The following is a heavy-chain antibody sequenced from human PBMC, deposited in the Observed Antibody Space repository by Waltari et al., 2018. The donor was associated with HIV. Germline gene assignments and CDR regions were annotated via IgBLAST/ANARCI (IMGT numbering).Heavy chain of an antibody. Sequence: EVQLVESGAGSVQPGASLRLSCAASGSTFTTSRAHWVRPAPGKGLVWVSRINPDWTDTRYADSVKGRFTISRDNAKNTVYLQVNSLRGEDTSVYYCARGKDCGGGTCDGYHYYGMDVWGQGTTVTVSS. D-gene: IGHD2-15*01. CDR2: INPDWTDT. CDR3: ARGKDCGGGTCDGYHYYGMDV. J-gene: IGHJ6*02. CDR1: GSTFTTSR. V-gene: IGHV3-74*01.